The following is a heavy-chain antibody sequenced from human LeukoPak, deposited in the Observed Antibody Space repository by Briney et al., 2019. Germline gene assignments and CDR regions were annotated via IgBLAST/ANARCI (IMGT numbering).Heavy chain of an antibody. CDR1: GFTFSSFW. V-gene: IGHV3-23*01. CDR3: AKDPFNLGYDSSGYYDY. J-gene: IGHJ4*02. Sequence: PGGSLRLSCEVSGFTFSSFWMNWVRQAPGKGLEWVSAISGSGGSTYYADSVKGRFTISRDNSKNTLYLQMNSLRAEDTAVYYCAKDPFNLGYDSSGYYDYWGQGTLVTVSS. D-gene: IGHD3-22*01. CDR2: ISGSGGST.